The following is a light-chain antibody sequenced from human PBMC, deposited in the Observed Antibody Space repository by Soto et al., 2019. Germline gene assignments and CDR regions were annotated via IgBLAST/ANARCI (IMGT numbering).Light chain of an antibody. CDR3: QQYSHCHPCT. CDR1: QSIGSN. V-gene: IGKV3-15*01. Sequence: EVVMTQSPATLSVSPGEGATLSCRASQSIGSNLAWYQQKPGQAPRLLIYGSSTRATGIPGRFRGSGSGTEFTLTISSLEPEDFASYHCQQYSHCHPCTFGQGTKLEIK. CDR2: GSS. J-gene: IGKJ2*02.